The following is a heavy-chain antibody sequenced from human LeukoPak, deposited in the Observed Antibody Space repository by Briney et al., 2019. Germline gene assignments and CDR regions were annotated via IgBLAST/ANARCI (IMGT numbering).Heavy chain of an antibody. CDR2: ISSSSSYI. D-gene: IGHD2-15*01. J-gene: IGHJ4*02. CDR1: GFTFSSYC. Sequence: GGSLRLSCAASGFTFSSYCMNWVRQAPGKGLEWVSFISSSSSYIYYTDSVKGRFTISRDNAKNSLYLQMNSLRAEDTAVYYCASSVVAATGQGYFDYWGQGTLVTVSS. V-gene: IGHV3-21*01. CDR3: ASSVVAATGQGYFDY.